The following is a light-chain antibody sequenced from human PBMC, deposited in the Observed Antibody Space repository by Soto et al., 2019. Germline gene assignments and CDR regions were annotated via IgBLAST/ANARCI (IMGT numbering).Light chain of an antibody. CDR2: TAS. J-gene: IGKJ1*01. CDR3: QQSYSTPWT. V-gene: IGKV1-39*01. CDR1: QSISIY. Sequence: DIQMTQPPSSLSASVGDRVTITCRASQSISIYLNWYQQKPGKAPNLLIYTASNLQSGVPSRFSGSGSGTDFTLTISSLQPEDFASYYCQQSYSTPWTFGQGTKVEIK.